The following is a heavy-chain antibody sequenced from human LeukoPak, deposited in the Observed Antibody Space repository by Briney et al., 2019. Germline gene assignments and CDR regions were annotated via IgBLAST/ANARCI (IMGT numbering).Heavy chain of an antibody. CDR3: ARSKGYSYGIGY. D-gene: IGHD5-18*01. J-gene: IGHJ4*02. CDR2: ISYDGSNK. CDR1: GFTFSSYG. V-gene: IGHV3-30*03. Sequence: PGGSLRLSCAASGFTFSSYGMHWVRQAPGKGLEWVAVISYDGSNKYYADSVKGRFTISRDNSKNTLYLQMNSLRAEDTAVYYCARSKGYSYGIGYWGQGTLVTVSS.